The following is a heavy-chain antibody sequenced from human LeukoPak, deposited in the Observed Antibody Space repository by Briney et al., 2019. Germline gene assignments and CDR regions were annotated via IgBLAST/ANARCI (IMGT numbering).Heavy chain of an antibody. CDR2: ISGRGSTT. CDR1: GFTFSGFA. J-gene: IGHJ5*02. V-gene: IGHV3-23*01. D-gene: IGHD5-18*01. Sequence: GGSLRLSCAASGFTFSGFAMSWVRQAPGKGLEWVSTISGRGSTTYYADSVKGRFTISRDNPKNTLYLQMNSLRAEDTAVYYCAKALAFGLQLWFDHWGQGTLVTVSS. CDR3: AKALAFGLQLWFDH.